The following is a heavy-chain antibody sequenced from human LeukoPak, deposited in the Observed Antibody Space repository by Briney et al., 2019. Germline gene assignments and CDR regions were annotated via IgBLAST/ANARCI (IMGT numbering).Heavy chain of an antibody. J-gene: IGHJ5*01. Sequence: SETLSLTCTVSGGSISSYYWSWIRQPAGKGLEWIGRIYNSGSTNYNPSLKSRVTISVDTSKNQFFLRLSSVTAADTAVYYCARDRYMDGDWFDPWGQGTLVTVSS. D-gene: IGHD1-14*01. V-gene: IGHV4-4*07. CDR3: ARDRYMDGDWFDP. CDR1: GGSISSYY. CDR2: IYNSGST.